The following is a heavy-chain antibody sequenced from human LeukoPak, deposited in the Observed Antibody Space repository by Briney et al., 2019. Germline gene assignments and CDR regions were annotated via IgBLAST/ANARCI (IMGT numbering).Heavy chain of an antibody. CDR3: ARRDSSGWYYFDY. Sequence: SSETLSLTCTVSGGSISSYYWSWIRQPPGKGLEWIGYIYYSGSTYYNPSLKSRVTISVDTSKNQFSLKLSSVTAADTAVYYCARRDSSGWYYFDYWGQGTLVTVSS. CDR2: IYYSGST. CDR1: GGSISSYY. J-gene: IGHJ4*02. D-gene: IGHD6-19*01. V-gene: IGHV4-59*08.